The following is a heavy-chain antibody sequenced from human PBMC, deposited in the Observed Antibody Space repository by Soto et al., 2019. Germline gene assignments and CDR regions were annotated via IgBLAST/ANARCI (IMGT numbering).Heavy chain of an antibody. CDR1: GGPGSGGADC. CDR3: RHTKTQYCLDL. J-gene: IGHJ4*03. CDR2: IYRSGST. Sequence: TCGVSGGPGSGGADCWTWIRQPPGKGLEWIGYIYRSGSTYYTPPLKSRVSISVDRSQTLFSMNLTSVTAAYTAFYYCRHTKTQYCLDLWGQGNLVNVSS. D-gene: IGHD2-8*01. V-gene: IGHV4-30-2*01.